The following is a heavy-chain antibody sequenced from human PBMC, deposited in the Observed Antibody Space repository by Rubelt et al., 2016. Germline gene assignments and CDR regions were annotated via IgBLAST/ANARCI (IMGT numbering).Heavy chain of an antibody. Sequence: QVQLVQSGAEVKKPGSSVKVSCKASGGTFSSYAISWVRQAPGQGLEWMGGIIPIFGTANYAQKFQGRVTMTRDTSTSTVYMEAGSLTSEDTAVYYCARGDGYSLGDFDYWGQGTLVTVSS. D-gene: IGHD5-24*01. V-gene: IGHV1-69*06. CDR3: ARGDGYSLGDFDY. J-gene: IGHJ4*02. CDR1: GGTFSSYA. CDR2: IIPIFGTA.